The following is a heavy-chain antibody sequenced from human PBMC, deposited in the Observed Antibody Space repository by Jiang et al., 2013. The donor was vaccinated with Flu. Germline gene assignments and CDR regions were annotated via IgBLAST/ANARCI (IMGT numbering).Heavy chain of an antibody. CDR2: IFHTDTT. D-gene: IGHD2-21*01. J-gene: IGHJ4*02. CDR1: DYSINRNNY. V-gene: IGHV4-38-2*01. CDR3: ARGDIVARNGFDY. Sequence: SLMCDVSDYSINRNNYWGWIRQPPGKGLEWIGSIFHTDTTYYNPTLESRVSLSIDTSKNQFSLRLRSVNAADTAVYYCARGDIVARNGFDYWGQGILVTVSS.